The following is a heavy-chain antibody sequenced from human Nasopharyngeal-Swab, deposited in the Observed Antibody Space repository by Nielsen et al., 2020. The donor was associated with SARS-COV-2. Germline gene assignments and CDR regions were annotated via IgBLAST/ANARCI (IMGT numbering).Heavy chain of an antibody. CDR3: ARDRGRYFDWLLYYFDY. J-gene: IGHJ4*02. V-gene: IGHV1-18*01. Sequence: ASVKVSCKASGYTFTSYDINWVRQAPGQGLEWMGWISAYNGNTNYAQKLQGRVTMTTDTSTSTAYMELRSLRSDDTAVYYCARDRGRYFDWLLYYFDYWGQGTLVTVSS. D-gene: IGHD3-9*01. CDR2: ISAYNGNT. CDR1: GYTFTSYD.